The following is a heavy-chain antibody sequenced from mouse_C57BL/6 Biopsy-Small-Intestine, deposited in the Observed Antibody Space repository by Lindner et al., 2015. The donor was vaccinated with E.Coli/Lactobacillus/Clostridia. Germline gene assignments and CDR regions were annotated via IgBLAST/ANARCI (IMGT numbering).Heavy chain of an antibody. Sequence: EVQLQESGGGLVKPGGSLKLSCAASGFAFSDYGMHWVRQAPEKGLGWVAYISGGSSTIYYVDTVKGRFTISRDNAKNTLFLQMTSLRSEDTAMYYCARGTGRGLDYWGQGTTLTVSS. D-gene: IGHD3-3*01. CDR1: GFAFSDYG. CDR2: ISGGSSTI. CDR3: ARGTGRGLDY. J-gene: IGHJ2*01. V-gene: IGHV5-17*01.